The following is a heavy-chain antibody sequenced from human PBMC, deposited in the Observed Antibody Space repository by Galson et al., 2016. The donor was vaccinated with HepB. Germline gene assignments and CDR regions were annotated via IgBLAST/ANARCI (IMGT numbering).Heavy chain of an antibody. Sequence: SVKVSCKASGYTFRSYGISWVRQAPGQGLEWMGWISTYNGDTNYAQKLQGRVTMTTDTSTSTAYMELRSLRSDDTAVYYCARGGDSNGYYNDAFGIWGQGTVVTVSS. CDR3: ARGGDSNGYYNDAFGI. D-gene: IGHD3-22*01. V-gene: IGHV1-18*01. CDR1: GYTFRSYG. CDR2: ISTYNGDT. J-gene: IGHJ3*02.